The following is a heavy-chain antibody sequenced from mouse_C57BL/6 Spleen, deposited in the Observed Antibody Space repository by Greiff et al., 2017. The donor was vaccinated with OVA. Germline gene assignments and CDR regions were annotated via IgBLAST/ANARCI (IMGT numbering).Heavy chain of an antibody. CDR3: TRDSNDLCFDY. D-gene: IGHD2-12*01. CDR1: GYTFTDYE. CDR2: IVPETGGT. V-gene: IGHV1-15*01. Sequence: QVQLQQSGAELVRPGASVTLSCKASGYTFTDYEMPWVKQPPVPGLEWIGAIVPETGGTAYNQKFKGKAILTADKSSSTAYMELRSLTSEDSAVYYCTRDSNDLCFDYWGQGTTLTVSS. J-gene: IGHJ2*01.